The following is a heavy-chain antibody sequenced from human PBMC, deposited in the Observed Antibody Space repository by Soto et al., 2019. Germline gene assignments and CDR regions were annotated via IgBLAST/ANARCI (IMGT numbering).Heavy chain of an antibody. V-gene: IGHV4-34*01. D-gene: IGHD3-22*01. J-gene: IGHJ3*02. CDR2: INHSGST. CDR1: GGSFSGYY. CDR3: ARGHRRTMIVVVITSGAFDI. Sequence: QVQLQQWGAGLLKPSETLSLTCAVYGGSFSGYYWSWIRQPPGKGLEWIGEINHSGSTNYNPSLKSRVTISVDTSKNQFSLKLSCVTAADTAVYYCARGHRRTMIVVVITSGAFDIWGQGTMVTVSS.